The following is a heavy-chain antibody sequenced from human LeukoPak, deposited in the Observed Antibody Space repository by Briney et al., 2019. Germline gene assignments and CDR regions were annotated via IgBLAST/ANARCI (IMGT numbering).Heavy chain of an antibody. CDR3: ARGTYYDFWSGYPRHYYYMDV. CDR1: GGSISSYY. Sequence: PSETLSLTCTVSGGSISSYYWSWIRQPPGKGLEWIGYIYYSGYTNYNPSLKSRVTISVDTSKNQFSLKLSSVTAADTAVYYCARGTYYDFWSGYPRHYYYMDVWGKGTTVTVSS. D-gene: IGHD3-3*01. V-gene: IGHV4-59*01. CDR2: IYYSGYT. J-gene: IGHJ6*03.